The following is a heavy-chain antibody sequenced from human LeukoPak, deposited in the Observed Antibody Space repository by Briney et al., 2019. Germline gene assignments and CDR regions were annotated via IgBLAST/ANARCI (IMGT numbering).Heavy chain of an antibody. CDR2: VKVDGSEK. Sequence: GGSLRLSCTASGFTFSGSWMSWVRQAPGKGLEWVANVKVDGSEKNYVDSVKGRFTISRDNAKSSLYLQMNSLRAEDTAVYYCAKGGRSLDFWGQGALVTVSS. J-gene: IGHJ4*02. CDR3: AKGGRSLDF. CDR1: GFTFSGSW. V-gene: IGHV3-7*01. D-gene: IGHD2-15*01.